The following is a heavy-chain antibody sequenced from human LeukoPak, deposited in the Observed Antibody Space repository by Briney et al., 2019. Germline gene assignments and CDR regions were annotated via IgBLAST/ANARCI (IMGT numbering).Heavy chain of an antibody. CDR1: GGSINSYY. J-gene: IGHJ5*02. D-gene: IGHD5-24*01. Sequence: TSETLSLSCTVSGGSINSYYWSWIRQPPGKGLEWIGYIYYSGSTNYNPSLKSRVTISVDTSKNQFSLKMSSVTAADTAVYYCAGARDGPINNWSDTGRRATHATVSS. CDR2: IYYSGST. CDR3: AGARDGPINNWSDT. V-gene: IGHV4-59*01.